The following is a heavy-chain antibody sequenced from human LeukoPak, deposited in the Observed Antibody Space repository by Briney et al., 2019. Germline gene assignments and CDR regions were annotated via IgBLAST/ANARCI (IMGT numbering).Heavy chain of an antibody. J-gene: IGHJ4*02. D-gene: IGHD3-3*01. Sequence: SETLSLTCTVSGGSISSYYWSWIRQPPGKGLEWIGYIFYSGSTNYSPSLKSRVTISVDTSKNQFSLKLSSVTAADTAVYYCARSSGFWSGYPDYWGQGTLVTVSS. CDR1: GGSISSYY. CDR2: IFYSGST. CDR3: ARSSGFWSGYPDY. V-gene: IGHV4-59*01.